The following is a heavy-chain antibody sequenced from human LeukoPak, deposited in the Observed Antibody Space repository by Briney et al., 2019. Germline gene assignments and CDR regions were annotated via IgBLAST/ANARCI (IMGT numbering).Heavy chain of an antibody. CDR3: ARDWKSSSGWLIDY. Sequence: SETLSLTCTVSGGSISSYYWSWIRQPPGKGPEWIGYIYYSGSTNYNPSLKSRVTISVDTSKNQFSLKLSSVTAADTAVYYCARDWKSSSGWLIDYWGQGTLVTVSS. J-gene: IGHJ4*02. D-gene: IGHD6-19*01. V-gene: IGHV4-59*01. CDR1: GGSISSYY. CDR2: IYYSGST.